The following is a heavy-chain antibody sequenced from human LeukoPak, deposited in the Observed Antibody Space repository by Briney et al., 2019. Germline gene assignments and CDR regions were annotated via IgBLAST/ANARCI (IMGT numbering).Heavy chain of an antibody. D-gene: IGHD3-10*01. CDR3: AKESMVRGVIDP. Sequence: AGGSLRLSCAASGFTFSSYAKHWVRQAPGKGLEWVAVISYDGSNKYYADSVKGRFTISRDNSKNTLYLQMNSLRAEDTAVYYCAKESMVRGVIDPWGQGTLVTVSS. V-gene: IGHV3-30*07. J-gene: IGHJ5*02. CDR2: ISYDGSNK. CDR1: GFTFSSYA.